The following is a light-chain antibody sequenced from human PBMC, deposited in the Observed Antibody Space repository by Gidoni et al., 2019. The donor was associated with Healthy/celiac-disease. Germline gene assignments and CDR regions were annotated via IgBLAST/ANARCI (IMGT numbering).Light chain of an antibody. Sequence: QSALTQPASVSGSPGQSITISCTGTSSYVGSYNLVSWYQQHPGKAPKLMIYEGSKRPSGVSNRFSGSKSGNTASLTISGLQAEDEADYYCCSYAGSSGVFGTGTKVTVL. J-gene: IGLJ1*01. V-gene: IGLV2-23*01. CDR1: SSYVGSYNL. CDR2: EGS. CDR3: CSYAGSSGV.